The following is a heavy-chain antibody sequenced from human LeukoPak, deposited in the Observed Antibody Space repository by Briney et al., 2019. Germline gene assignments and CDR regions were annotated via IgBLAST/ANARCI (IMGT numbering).Heavy chain of an antibody. CDR3: ARLVGATVRSFDY. Sequence: SETLSLTCTVSGGSISSYYWSSIRQPPGKGLEWIGYIYYSGSTNYNPSLKSRVTISVDTSKNQFSLKLSSVTAADTAVYYCARLVGATVRSFDYWGQGTLVTVSS. CDR1: GGSISSYY. V-gene: IGHV4-59*01. D-gene: IGHD1-26*01. CDR2: IYYSGST. J-gene: IGHJ4*02.